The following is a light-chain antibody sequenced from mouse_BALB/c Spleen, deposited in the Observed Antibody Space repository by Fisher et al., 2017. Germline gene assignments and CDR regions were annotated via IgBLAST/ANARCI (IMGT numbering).Light chain of an antibody. Sequence: DIVLTQTPTTMAASPGEKITITCSASSSISSNYSHWYQQKPGFSPKLLIYRTSNPASGVPARFSGSGSGTSYSLTISSMEAEDAATYYCHQYHRSPYTFGGGTKLEIK. V-gene: IGKV4-91*01. CDR2: RTS. CDR3: HQYHRSPYT. J-gene: IGKJ2*01. CDR1: SSISSNY.